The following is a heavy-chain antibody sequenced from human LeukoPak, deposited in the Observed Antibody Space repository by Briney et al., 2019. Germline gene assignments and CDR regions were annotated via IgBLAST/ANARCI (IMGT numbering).Heavy chain of an antibody. D-gene: IGHD6-19*01. J-gene: IGHJ4*02. Sequence: GGSLRLSCAASGFTVSSNYMSWVRQAPGKGLEWVSVIYSGGSTYYADSVKGRFTIPRDNSKNTLYLQMNSLRAEDTAVYYCARVAVAGNYFDYWGQGTLVTVSS. CDR2: IYSGGST. CDR3: ARVAVAGNYFDY. V-gene: IGHV3-53*01. CDR1: GFTVSSNY.